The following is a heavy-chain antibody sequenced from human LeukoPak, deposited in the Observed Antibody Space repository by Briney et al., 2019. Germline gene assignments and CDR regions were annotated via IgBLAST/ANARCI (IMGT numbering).Heavy chain of an antibody. Sequence: SETLSLTCAVSGASIASHSWWSWVRQPPGKGLEWIGSIYYSGSTYYNPSLKSRVTISVDTSKNQFSLKLSSVTAADTAVYYCARRRIAAAAYFDYWGQGTLVTVSS. CDR1: GASIASHSW. D-gene: IGHD6-13*01. CDR2: IYYSGST. V-gene: IGHV4-39*01. CDR3: ARRRIAAAAYFDY. J-gene: IGHJ4*02.